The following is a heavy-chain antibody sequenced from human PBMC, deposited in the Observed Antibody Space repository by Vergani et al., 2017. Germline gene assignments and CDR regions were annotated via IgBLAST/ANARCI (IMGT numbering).Heavy chain of an antibody. CDR1: GFTFNQYG. CDR2: TWYDGNNK. D-gene: IGHD1-14*01. CDR3: ARDLRLLYNRFDA. J-gene: IGHJ5*02. Sequence: QVQLVESGGGVVQPGRSLRLSCAASGFTFNQYGMHWVRQAPGKGLEWLAVTWYDGNNKQYADSVKGRFTISRDNSKSTMYLQMNSLRNEDTGVYYCARDLRLLYNRFDAWGEGTLITVSS. V-gene: IGHV3-33*01.